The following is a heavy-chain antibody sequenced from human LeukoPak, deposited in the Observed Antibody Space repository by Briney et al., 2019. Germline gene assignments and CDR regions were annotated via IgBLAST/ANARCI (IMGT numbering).Heavy chain of an antibody. CDR3: ARVNGGQWLAPNFDY. J-gene: IGHJ4*02. CDR2: ISSSSSYI. V-gene: IGHV3-21*01. Sequence: GGSLRLSCAASGFTFSSYSMNWVRQAPGKGLEWVSSISSSSSYIYYADSVKGRFTISRDNAKNSLYLQMNSLRAEDTAVYYCARVNGGQWLAPNFDYWGQGTLVTVSS. D-gene: IGHD6-19*01. CDR1: GFTFSSYS.